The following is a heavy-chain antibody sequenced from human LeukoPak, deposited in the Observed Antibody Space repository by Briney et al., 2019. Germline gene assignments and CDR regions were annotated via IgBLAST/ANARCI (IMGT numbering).Heavy chain of an antibody. D-gene: IGHD6-6*01. V-gene: IGHV4-39*01. Sequence: TSETLSLTCTVSGVSISSANYYWGWIRQPPGKGLEWIGSIYYTGSIFDNPSLRSRVTISADASKNQFFLKLSSVTAADTAVYYCARQFSSSAQWFDPWGQGTLVTVSS. CDR3: ARQFSSSAQWFDP. J-gene: IGHJ5*02. CDR1: GVSISSANYY. CDR2: IYYTGSI.